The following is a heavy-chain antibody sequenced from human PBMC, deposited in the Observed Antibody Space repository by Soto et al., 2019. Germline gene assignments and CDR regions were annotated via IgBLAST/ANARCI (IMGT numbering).Heavy chain of an antibody. V-gene: IGHV3-21*01. Sequence: GGSLRLSCAASGFTFSSYSMNWVRQAPGKGLEWVSSISSSSSYIYYADSVKGRFTISRDNAKNSLYLQMNSLRAEDTAVYYCARAPDYDYIWGSYRYAFDIWGQGTMVTVSS. CDR1: GFTFSSYS. D-gene: IGHD3-16*02. CDR2: ISSSSSYI. CDR3: ARAPDYDYIWGSYRYAFDI. J-gene: IGHJ3*02.